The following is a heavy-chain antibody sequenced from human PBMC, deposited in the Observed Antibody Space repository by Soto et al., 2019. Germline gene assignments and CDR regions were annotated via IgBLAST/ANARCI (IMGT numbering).Heavy chain of an antibody. CDR3: ARDWAVTSDYYYGMDV. CDR2: ISYDGTNK. J-gene: IGHJ6*02. V-gene: IGHV3-30*04. D-gene: IGHD4-17*01. CDR1: GFNFSNYA. Sequence: QVQLVESGGGVLQPGRSLRLSCAASGFNFSNYAIYWVRQAPGKGLEWVAAISYDGTNKYYADSVKGRFTISRDNSKNTLYLQMNSLRAEDTAVFYCARDWAVTSDYYYGMDVWGQGTTVTVSS.